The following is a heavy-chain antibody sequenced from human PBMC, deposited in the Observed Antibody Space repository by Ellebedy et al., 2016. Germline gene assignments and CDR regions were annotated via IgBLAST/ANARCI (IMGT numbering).Heavy chain of an antibody. J-gene: IGHJ5*02. CDR3: ARAPIDYCSGGSCYSNWFDP. V-gene: IGHV6-1*01. Sequence: SQTLSLTCAISGDSVSSNSAAWNWIRQSPSRGLEWLGRTYYRSKWYNDYAVSVKSRITINPDTSKNQFSLQLNSVTPEDTAVYYCARAPIDYCSGGSCYSNWFDPWGQGTLVTVSS. CDR2: TYYRSKWYN. D-gene: IGHD2-15*01. CDR1: GDSVSSNSAA.